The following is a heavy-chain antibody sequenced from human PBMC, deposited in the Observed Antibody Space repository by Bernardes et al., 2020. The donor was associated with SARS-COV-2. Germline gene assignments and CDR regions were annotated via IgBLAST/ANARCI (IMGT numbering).Heavy chain of an antibody. D-gene: IGHD1-1*01. Sequence: VESLFLSRATSGFTVGSTYMSWVRQAPGRGLEWISFIYSDSNINYADSDKGRFTISRDNSKNKLELQMNSLIAEDTAAYYCLRGRGGTTIIDDWGQGTVVTNSS. CDR1: GFTVGSTY. J-gene: IGHJ4*02. CDR2: IYSDSNI. V-gene: IGHV3-53*01. CDR3: LRGRGGTTIIDD.